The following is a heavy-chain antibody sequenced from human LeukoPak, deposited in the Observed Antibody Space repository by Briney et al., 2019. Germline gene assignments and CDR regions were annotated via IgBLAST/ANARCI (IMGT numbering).Heavy chain of an antibody. V-gene: IGHV4-59*12. CDR3: ARGLTYYDILTGSGALGY. CDR2: IYYSGST. Sequence: SETLSLTCTVSGGSISSYYWSWIRQPPGKGLEWIGYIYYSGSTNYNPSLKSRVTMSVDTSKNQFSLKLSSVTAADTAVYYCARGLTYYDILTGSGALGYWGQGTLVTVSS. J-gene: IGHJ4*02. CDR1: GGSISSYY. D-gene: IGHD3-9*01.